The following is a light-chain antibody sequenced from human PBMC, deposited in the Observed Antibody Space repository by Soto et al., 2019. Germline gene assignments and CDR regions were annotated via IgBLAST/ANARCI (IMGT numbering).Light chain of an antibody. V-gene: IGKV1-39*01. CDR3: QQSQRTPYT. J-gene: IGKJ2*01. CDR1: ESITGY. Sequence: ISVTQSPSSLSGSVGDRVIITCRASESITGYLNWYQQKPGKAPKLLISDVSVLESGVSPRFRGTVSGREFTLTIDSLQPEDAATYYCQQSQRTPYTFGQGT. CDR2: DVS.